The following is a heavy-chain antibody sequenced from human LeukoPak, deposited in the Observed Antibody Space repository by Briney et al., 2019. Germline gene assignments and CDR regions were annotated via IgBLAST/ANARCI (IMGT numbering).Heavy chain of an antibody. Sequence: PSETLSLTCTVSGGSISSGDYYWSWIRQPPGKGLEWIGYIYYSGSTYYNPSLKSRVTISVDTSKNQFSLKLSSVTAADTAVYYCASPPPSDIVVVPAAIGEYFQHWGQGTLVTVSS. CDR3: ASPPPSDIVVVPAAIGEYFQH. CDR2: IYYSGST. J-gene: IGHJ1*01. CDR1: GGSISSGDYY. V-gene: IGHV4-30-4*08. D-gene: IGHD2-2*01.